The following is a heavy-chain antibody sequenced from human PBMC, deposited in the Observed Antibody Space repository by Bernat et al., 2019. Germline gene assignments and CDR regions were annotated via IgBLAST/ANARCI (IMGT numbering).Heavy chain of an antibody. V-gene: IGHV4-59*08. Sequence: QVQLQESGPGLVKPSETLSLTCTVSGGSISSYYWSWIRQPPAKGLEWIGYIYYSGSTNYNPSLKSRVTISVDTSKNQFSLKLSSVTAADTAVYYCARPGGLGYVDAFDIWGQGTMVTVSS. CDR2: IYYSGST. CDR1: GGSISSYY. CDR3: ARPGGLGYVDAFDI. D-gene: IGHD3-16*01. J-gene: IGHJ3*02.